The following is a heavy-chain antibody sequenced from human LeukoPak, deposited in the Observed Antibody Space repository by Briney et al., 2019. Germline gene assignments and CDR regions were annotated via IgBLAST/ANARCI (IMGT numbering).Heavy chain of an antibody. V-gene: IGHV3-21*01. CDR2: ISSSSSYI. D-gene: IGHD6-19*01. CDR3: ASVAVAGYFDS. Sequence: PGGSLRLSCAASGFTFSSYNMNWVRQAPGKGLEWVSSISSSSSYIYYADSVKGRFTISRDNAKNSLYLQMNSLRAEDTAVYYCASVAVAGYFDSWGQGTLVTVSS. J-gene: IGHJ4*02. CDR1: GFTFSSYN.